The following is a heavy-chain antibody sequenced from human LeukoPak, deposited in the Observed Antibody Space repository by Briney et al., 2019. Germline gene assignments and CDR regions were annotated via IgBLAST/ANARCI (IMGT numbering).Heavy chain of an antibody. CDR2: INHSGST. V-gene: IGHV4-34*01. Sequence: SETLSLTCAVYGGSFSGYYWNWIRQPPGKGLEWIGEINHSGSTNYNPSLKSRVTISVDTSKNQFSLKLSSVTAADTAVYYCARGARIAAAGYFDYWGQGTLVTVSS. D-gene: IGHD6-13*01. CDR1: GGSFSGYY. CDR3: ARGARIAAAGYFDY. J-gene: IGHJ4*02.